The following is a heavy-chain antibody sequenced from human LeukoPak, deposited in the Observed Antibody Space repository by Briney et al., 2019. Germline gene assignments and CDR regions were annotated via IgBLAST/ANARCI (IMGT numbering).Heavy chain of an antibody. Sequence: PGGSLRLSCAASGFTFSSYAMSWVRQAPGKGLEWVSGISGSGGSTNYADSVKGRFTISRDNSKNTLYLQMNSLRAEDTAVYYCAKKFYSESSGLKQARTLDYWGQGTLVTVS. CDR2: ISGSGGST. CDR1: GFTFSSYA. J-gene: IGHJ4*02. V-gene: IGHV3-23*01. D-gene: IGHD3-22*01. CDR3: AKKFYSESSGLKQARTLDY.